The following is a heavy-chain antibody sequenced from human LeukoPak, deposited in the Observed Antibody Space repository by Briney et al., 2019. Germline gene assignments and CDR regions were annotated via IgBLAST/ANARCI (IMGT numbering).Heavy chain of an antibody. CDR3: AGGYTYPYYFDY. J-gene: IGHJ4*02. CDR2: IYSGGST. V-gene: IGHV3-53*01. CDR1: GFTFSSYS. Sequence: GGSLRPSCAASGFTFSSYSMNWVRQAPGKGLEWVSVIYSGGSTYYADSVKGRFTISRDNPKNTLYLQMNSLRAEDTAVYYCAGGYTYPYYFDYWGQGTLVTVSS. D-gene: IGHD5-18*01.